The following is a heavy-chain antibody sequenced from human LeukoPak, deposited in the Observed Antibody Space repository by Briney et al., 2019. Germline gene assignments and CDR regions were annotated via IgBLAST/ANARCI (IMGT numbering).Heavy chain of an antibody. Sequence: PGGSLRLSCAASGFTFDDYAMRWVRQAPGKGLEWVAGISWNSGSIGYADSVRGRFTISRDNAKNSLYRQMNSLRAEDTALYYCAKGASRDGGVSGAWGQGTLVTVSS. J-gene: IGHJ5*02. CDR1: GFTFDDYA. V-gene: IGHV3-9*01. D-gene: IGHD2-8*02. CDR3: AKGASRDGGVSGA. CDR2: ISWNSGSI.